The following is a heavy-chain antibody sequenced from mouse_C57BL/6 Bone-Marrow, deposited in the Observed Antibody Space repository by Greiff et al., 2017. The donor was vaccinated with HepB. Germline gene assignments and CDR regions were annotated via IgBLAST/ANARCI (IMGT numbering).Heavy chain of an antibody. CDR3: ARKVDGYSLYLDV. Sequence: QVELQQSGAELVRPGASVKLSCKASGYTFTDYYINWVKQRPGQGLEWIARIYPGSGNTYYNEKFKGKATLTAEKSSSTAYMQLSSLTSEDSAVYFCARKVDGYSLYLDVWGTGTTVTVSS. D-gene: IGHD2-3*01. CDR1: GYTFTDYY. CDR2: IYPGSGNT. V-gene: IGHV1-76*01. J-gene: IGHJ1*03.